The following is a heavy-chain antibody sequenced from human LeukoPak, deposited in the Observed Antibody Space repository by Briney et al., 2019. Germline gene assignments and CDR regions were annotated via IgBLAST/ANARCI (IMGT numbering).Heavy chain of an antibody. CDR2: ISSSSSTI. V-gene: IGHV3-48*04. Sequence: PGGSLRLSCAASGFTFSSYSMNWVRQAPGKGLEWVSYISSSSSTIYYADSVKGRFTISRDNAMNSLYLQMNSLRAEDTAVYYCATGPDYGDPYFDYWGQGTLVTVSS. D-gene: IGHD4-17*01. CDR1: GFTFSSYS. J-gene: IGHJ4*02. CDR3: ATGPDYGDPYFDY.